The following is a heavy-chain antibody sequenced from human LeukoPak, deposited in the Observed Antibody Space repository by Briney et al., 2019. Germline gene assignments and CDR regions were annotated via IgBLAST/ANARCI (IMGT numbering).Heavy chain of an antibody. CDR2: ISGNGGST. J-gene: IGHJ4*02. V-gene: IGHV3-23*01. CDR1: GFTFSSYA. Sequence: QSGGSLRLSCTASGFTFSSYAMSWVRQAPGKGLEWVSAISGNGGSTFYTDAVKGRFTISRDNAKNSLYLQMNSLRAEDTAVYYCAIAASGFDYWGQGTLVTVPS. CDR3: AIAASGFDY.